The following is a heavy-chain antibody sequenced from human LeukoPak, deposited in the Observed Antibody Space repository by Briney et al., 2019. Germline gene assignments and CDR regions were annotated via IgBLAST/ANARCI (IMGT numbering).Heavy chain of an antibody. CDR2: ISYSGNT. V-gene: IGHV4-39*01. J-gene: IGHJ6*02. D-gene: IGHD3-22*01. Sequence: SETLSLTCTVSGGSISSSTFYWGWIRQPPGKGLQWIGSISYSGNTHYSPSLKSRVAISVDTSKNQFSLNLISVTAADTAVYYCAGDSYGMDVWGQGTTVTVAS. CDR1: GGSISSSTFY. CDR3: AGDSYGMDV.